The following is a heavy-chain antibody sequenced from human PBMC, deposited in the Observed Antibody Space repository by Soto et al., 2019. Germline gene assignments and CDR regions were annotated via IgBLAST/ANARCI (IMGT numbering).Heavy chain of an antibody. CDR2: IIPILGIA. D-gene: IGHD3-3*01. Sequence: ASVKVSCKASGGTFSSYTISWVRQAPGQGLEWMGRIIPILGIANYAQKFQGRVTITADKSTSTAYMELSSLRSEDTAVYYCARDWTSEDPFFDYWGQGTLVTVS. J-gene: IGHJ4*02. CDR1: GGTFSSYT. V-gene: IGHV1-69*04. CDR3: ARDWTSEDPFFDY.